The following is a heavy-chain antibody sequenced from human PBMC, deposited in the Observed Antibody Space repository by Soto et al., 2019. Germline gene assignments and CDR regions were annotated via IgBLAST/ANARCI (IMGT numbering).Heavy chain of an antibody. CDR1: GFTFSRYG. CDR3: AKDARPDFWSCYYTDY. Sequence: ESGGGVVQPGRSLRLSCAASGFTFSRYGLHWVRQAPGKGLEWVAVISYDGSNKYYAASVKGRFTISRDNSKNTLYLQMNSLRAEDTAVYYCAKDARPDFWSCYYTDYWGQGTLVTVSS. D-gene: IGHD3-3*01. J-gene: IGHJ4*02. CDR2: ISYDGSNK. V-gene: IGHV3-30*18.